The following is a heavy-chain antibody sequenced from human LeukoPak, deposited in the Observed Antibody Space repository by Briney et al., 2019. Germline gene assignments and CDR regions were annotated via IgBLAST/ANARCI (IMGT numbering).Heavy chain of an antibody. J-gene: IGHJ2*01. CDR1: GFTFSLHS. V-gene: IGHV3-48*02. Sequence: GGSLRLSCAASGFTFSLHSMNWGRQVPGKGLQWISYISTMSTTIHYAEFVKGRFSISRDDAKNSLFLQMNSLRDEDTAVYYCARLSYYYDGSNFPLGEYFDLWGRGTLVTVSS. D-gene: IGHD3-22*01. CDR2: ISTMSTTI. CDR3: ARLSYYYDGSNFPLGEYFDL.